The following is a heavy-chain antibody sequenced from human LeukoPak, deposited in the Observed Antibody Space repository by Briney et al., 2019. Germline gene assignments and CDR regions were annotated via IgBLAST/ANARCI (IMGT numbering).Heavy chain of an antibody. CDR1: GFTFSSYW. Sequence: QTGRSLRLSCAASGFTFSSYWMSWVRQAPGKGLEGVANIKQDGSEKYYVDSVKGRFTISRDNAKNSLYLQMNSLRAEDTAVYYCARPLYDFWSGEPHVYWGQGTLVTVSS. CDR2: IKQDGSEK. D-gene: IGHD3-3*01. V-gene: IGHV3-7*01. CDR3: ARPLYDFWSGEPHVY. J-gene: IGHJ4*02.